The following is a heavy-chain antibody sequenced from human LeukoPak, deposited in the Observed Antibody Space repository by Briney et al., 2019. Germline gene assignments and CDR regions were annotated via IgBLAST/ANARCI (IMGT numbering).Heavy chain of an antibody. CDR3: ARGKRGFRT. J-gene: IGHJ4*02. CDR1: GLTFSDHY. V-gene: IGHV3-11*01. CDR2: IDRTGTGF. D-gene: IGHD5-12*01. Sequence: PGGSLRLSCVASGLTFSDHYMSWIRQAPGKGLEWLSYIDRTGTGFYYTDSVKGRFVISRDNDKSTLFLQMNNLTAKETAKYYCARGKRGFRTWGQGTLVTVSS.